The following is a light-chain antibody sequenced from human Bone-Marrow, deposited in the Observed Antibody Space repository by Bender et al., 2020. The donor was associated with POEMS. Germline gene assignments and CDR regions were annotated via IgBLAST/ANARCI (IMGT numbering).Light chain of an antibody. CDR2: PDT. CDR3: QAWHSDSDHYV. Sequence: SYELTQPPSVSVSPGQTVSIPCSGDALGDQYIAWYQQKPGQSPLLVIYPDTKRPSGIPERFSGSNSGSTATLTISGTQAMDGADYFCQAWHSDSDHYVFGAGTQVTVL. V-gene: IGLV3-1*01. J-gene: IGLJ1*01. CDR1: ALGDQY.